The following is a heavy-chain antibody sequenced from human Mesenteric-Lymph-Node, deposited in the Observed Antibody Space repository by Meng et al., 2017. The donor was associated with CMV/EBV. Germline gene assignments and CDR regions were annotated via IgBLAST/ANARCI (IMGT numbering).Heavy chain of an antibody. D-gene: IGHD6-13*01. CDR3: ARDGSQLAAAGDY. CDR2: ISSSSSYI. V-gene: IGHV3-21*01. J-gene: IGHJ4*02. CDR1: GFTLSSYS. Sequence: GESLKISCAASGFTLSSYSMNWVRQAPGKGLEWVSSISSSSSYIYYADSVKGRFTISRDNAKNSLYLQMNSLRAEDTAVYYCARDGSQLAAAGDYWGQGTLVTVSS.